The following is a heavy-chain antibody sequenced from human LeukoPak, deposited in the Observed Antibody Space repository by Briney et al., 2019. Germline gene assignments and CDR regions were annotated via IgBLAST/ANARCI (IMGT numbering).Heavy chain of an antibody. J-gene: IGHJ4*02. CDR3: AKVRPPPGSGWYGGDDY. Sequence: GGSLRLSCEASGFTFSSYWMSWVRQAPGKGLEWVSSIRSSGDDTSSADSVKGRSTIFRDNSKSTLYLQMNSLRAEDTAIYYCAKVRPPPGSGWYGGDDYWGQGTLVTVSP. CDR1: GFTFSSYW. CDR2: IRSSGDDT. D-gene: IGHD6-19*01. V-gene: IGHV3-23*01.